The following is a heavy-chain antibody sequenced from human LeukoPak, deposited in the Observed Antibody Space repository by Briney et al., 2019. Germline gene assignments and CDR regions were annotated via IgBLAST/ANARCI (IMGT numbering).Heavy chain of an antibody. Sequence: GGSLRLSCAASGFTFSSYAMSWVRQAPGKGLEWVSAISGSGGSTYYADSVKGRFTISTDNSKNTLYLQMNSLRAEDTAVYYCAKEQRITMIVVAEFDYWGQGTLVTVSS. J-gene: IGHJ4*02. V-gene: IGHV3-23*01. CDR3: AKEQRITMIVVAEFDY. CDR2: ISGSGGST. D-gene: IGHD3-22*01. CDR1: GFTFSSYA.